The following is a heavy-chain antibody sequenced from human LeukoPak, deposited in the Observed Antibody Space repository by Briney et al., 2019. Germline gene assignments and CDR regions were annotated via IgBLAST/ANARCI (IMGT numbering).Heavy chain of an antibody. J-gene: IGHJ4*02. CDR1: GYTFTSYY. V-gene: IGHV1-46*01. CDR2: INPSGGST. CDR3: ARDVRDGYAFDY. D-gene: IGHD5-24*01. Sequence: ASVKVSCKASGYTFTSYYMHWVRQAPGQGLKWMGIINPSGGSTSYAQRFQGRVTMTRDTSTSTVYMELSSLRSEDTAVYYCARDVRDGYAFDYWGQGTLVTVSS.